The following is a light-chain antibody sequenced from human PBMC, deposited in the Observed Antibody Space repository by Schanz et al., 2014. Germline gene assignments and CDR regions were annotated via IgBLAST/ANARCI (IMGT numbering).Light chain of an antibody. CDR2: DAS. CDR1: QSISSW. CDR3: QQYNSYWG. J-gene: IGKJ1*01. Sequence: DIQMTQSPSTLSASVGDRVTITCRASQSISSWLAWYQQKPGKAPNLLIYDASSLESGVPSRFSGSGSGTEFTLTISSLQTDDFATYYCQQYNSYWGFGQGTKVEIK. V-gene: IGKV1-5*01.